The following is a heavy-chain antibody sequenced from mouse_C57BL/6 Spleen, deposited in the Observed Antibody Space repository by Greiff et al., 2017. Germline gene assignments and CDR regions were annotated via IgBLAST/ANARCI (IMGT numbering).Heavy chain of an antibody. Sequence: EVQLVESGPGLVKPSQSLSLTCSVTGYSITSGYYWNWIRQFPGNKLEWMGYISYDGSNNYNPSLKNRISITRDTSKNQFFLKLNSVTTEDTATXYCARDDYGNDWGQGTLVTVSA. CDR3: ARDDYGND. CDR2: ISYDGSN. CDR1: GYSITSGYY. J-gene: IGHJ3*01. V-gene: IGHV3-6*01. D-gene: IGHD2-1*01.